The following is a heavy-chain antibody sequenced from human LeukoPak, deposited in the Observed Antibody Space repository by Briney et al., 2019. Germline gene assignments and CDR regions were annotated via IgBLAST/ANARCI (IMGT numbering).Heavy chain of an antibody. CDR2: IKSDGSST. J-gene: IGHJ4*02. CDR1: GFTSSRYW. V-gene: IGHV3-74*01. D-gene: IGHD1-26*01. CDR3: VRDNRSYNFDY. Sequence: GGSLRLSCAASGFTSSRYWMHWVRQAPGKGLVWVSCIKSDGSSTSIADSAKGRFTISRDNAKNTVYLQMNSLRAEDTAVYYCVRDNRSYNFDYWGQGTLVTVSS.